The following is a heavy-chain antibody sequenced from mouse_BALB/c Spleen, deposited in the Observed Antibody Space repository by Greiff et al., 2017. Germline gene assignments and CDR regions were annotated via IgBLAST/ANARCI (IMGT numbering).Heavy chain of an antibody. Sequence: EVQGVESGPGLVKPSQSLSLTCTVTGYSITSDYAWNWIRQFPGNKLEWMGYISYSGSTSYNPSLKSRISITRYTSKNQFFLQLNSVTTEDTATYYCASLDGIYAMDYWGQGTSVTVSS. CDR3: ASLDGIYAMDY. D-gene: IGHD2-3*01. J-gene: IGHJ4*01. CDR2: ISYSGST. CDR1: GYSITSDYA. V-gene: IGHV3-2*02.